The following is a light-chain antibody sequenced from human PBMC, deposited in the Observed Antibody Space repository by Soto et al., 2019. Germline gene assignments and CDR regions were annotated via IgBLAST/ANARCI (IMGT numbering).Light chain of an antibody. J-gene: IGLJ1*01. CDR2: DDS. V-gene: IGLV3-21*02. Sequence: SYELTQSPSVSVAPGQTARITCGGNNIGTKSVHWFQQRPGRAPVLVVFDDSDRPSGIPERFSGSKSGSTATLTITRVEAGDEADYYCQVWYSSLLHHVFGTGTKVTVL. CDR3: QVWYSSLLHHV. CDR1: NIGTKS.